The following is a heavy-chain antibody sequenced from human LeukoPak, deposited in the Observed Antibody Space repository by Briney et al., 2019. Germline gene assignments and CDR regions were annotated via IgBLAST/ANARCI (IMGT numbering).Heavy chain of an antibody. V-gene: IGHV4-34*01. J-gene: IGHJ5*02. CDR3: ARDGDIVVVPAAIRGGFDP. D-gene: IGHD2-2*01. CDR2: INHSGST. Sequence: SETLSLTCAVYGGSFSGYYWSWIRQPPGKGLEWIGEINHSGSTNYNPSLKSRVTISVDTSKNKFSLKLSSVTAADTAVYYCARDGDIVVVPAAIRGGFDPWGQGTLVTVSS. CDR1: GGSFSGYY.